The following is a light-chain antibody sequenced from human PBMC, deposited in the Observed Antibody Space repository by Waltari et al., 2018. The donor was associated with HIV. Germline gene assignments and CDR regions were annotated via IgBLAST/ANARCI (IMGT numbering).Light chain of an antibody. Sequence: QPVLTQPPSASASLGASVTLTCTLSSGYSKYKVDWYQQRPGKGPRFVMRVGAGGIVGSRGDGIPDRFSVLGSGLNRYLTIKNIQEEDEGDYHCGADHGSGSNFVYVFGTGTKVTVL. V-gene: IGLV9-49*01. CDR1: SGYSKYK. CDR3: GADHGSGSNFVYV. CDR2: VGAGGIVG. J-gene: IGLJ1*01.